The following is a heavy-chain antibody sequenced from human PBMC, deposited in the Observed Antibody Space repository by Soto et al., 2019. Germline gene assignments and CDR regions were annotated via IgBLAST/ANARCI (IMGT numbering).Heavy chain of an antibody. V-gene: IGHV3-23*01. CDR1: GFTFSSYA. CDR3: AKEIRACSGGSCYTRDAFDI. CDR2: ISGSGGST. J-gene: IGHJ3*02. D-gene: IGHD2-15*01. Sequence: EVQLLESGGGLVQPGGSLRLSCAASGFTFSSYAMSWVRQAPGKGLEWVSAISGSGGSTYYAGSVKGRFTISRHNSKNTLYLQINSLRAEDTAVYYCAKEIRACSGGSCYTRDAFDIWGQGTMVTVSS.